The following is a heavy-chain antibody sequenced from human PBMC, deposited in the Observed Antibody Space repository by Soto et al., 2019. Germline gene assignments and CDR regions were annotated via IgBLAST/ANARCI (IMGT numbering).Heavy chain of an antibody. V-gene: IGHV4-31*03. J-gene: IGHJ2*01. CDR3: ARRQKSAPTVHWFFDL. CDR1: GASILSGGYY. CDR2: IYSIGTT. D-gene: IGHD6-6*01. Sequence: QVQLQESGPGLVKPSETLSLKCSVSGASILSGGYYWTWIRQHPGKGLEWIGYIYSIGTTFYNPSLKSRVSISVDVSKNLFSLTLTSATAADTAVYYCARRQKSAPTVHWFFDLWGRGTLVTVSS.